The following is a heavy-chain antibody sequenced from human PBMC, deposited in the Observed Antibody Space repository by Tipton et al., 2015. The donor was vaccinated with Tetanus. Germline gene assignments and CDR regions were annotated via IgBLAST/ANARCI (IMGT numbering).Heavy chain of an antibody. Sequence: SLRLSCAASGFIFSSYGIHWVRQAPGKGLEWVAVSWYDGTDKYYADSVKGRFTISRGNSKNTLYLQMNSLRAGDTAVYYCAREADCGGGSCFSGDFDNWGQGTQVTVSS. V-gene: IGHV3-33*01. CDR3: AREADCGGGSCFSGDFDN. D-gene: IGHD2-15*01. CDR2: SWYDGTDK. CDR1: GFIFSSYG. J-gene: IGHJ4*02.